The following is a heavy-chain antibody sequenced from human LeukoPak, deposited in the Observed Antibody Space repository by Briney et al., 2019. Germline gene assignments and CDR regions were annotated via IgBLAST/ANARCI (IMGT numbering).Heavy chain of an antibody. CDR1: GFTVSSNY. CDR3: VVGATEPFDY. D-gene: IGHD1-26*01. Sequence: GGSLRLSCAASGFTVSSNYMSWVRQAPGKGLEWVSVIYSGGSTYYADSVKGRLTISRDNSKNTLYLQMNSLRAEDTAVYYCVVGATEPFDYWGQGTLVTVSS. CDR2: IYSGGST. J-gene: IGHJ4*02. V-gene: IGHV3-53*01.